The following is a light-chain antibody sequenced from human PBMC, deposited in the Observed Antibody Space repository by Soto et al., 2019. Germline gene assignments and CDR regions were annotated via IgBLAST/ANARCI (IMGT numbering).Light chain of an antibody. Sequence: DIQMPQSPSTLSASVGDRVTMTCRASQSISKWLAWYQQKPGTAPKLLIYDAPNLESGVPSRFSGSGSGTEFTLTIRSLQPDDFATYYCQQYDSYSPLTFGGGTKVDIK. CDR3: QQYDSYSPLT. J-gene: IGKJ4*01. CDR1: QSISKW. V-gene: IGKV1-5*01. CDR2: DAP.